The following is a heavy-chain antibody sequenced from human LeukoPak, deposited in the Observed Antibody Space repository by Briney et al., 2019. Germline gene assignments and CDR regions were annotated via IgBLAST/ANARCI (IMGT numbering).Heavy chain of an antibody. CDR1: GFNFGDYW. D-gene: IGHD1-1*01. V-gene: IGHV3-7*01. CDR3: ASSAGRPFAY. J-gene: IGHJ4*02. Sequence: PGGSLRLSCAASGFNFGDYWMHRVRQAPGKALEWVANIKQDGHERYYVDSVKGRFTISRDNAQNSLYLQMNSLRAEDTAVYYCASSAGRPFAYWGQGVLVTVSS. CDR2: IKQDGHER.